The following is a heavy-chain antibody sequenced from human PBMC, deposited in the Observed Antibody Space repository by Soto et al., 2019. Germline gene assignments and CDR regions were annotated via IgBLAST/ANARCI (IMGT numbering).Heavy chain of an antibody. D-gene: IGHD3-16*02. CDR2: IYWDDDK. Sequence: QITLKESGPTLVKPTQTLTLTCTFSGFSLSTSGVGVGWIRQPPGKALEWLALIYWDDDKRYSPSLKSRLTITKDTSKNQVVLTMTNMDPVDTATYYCAHHYVWGSYRYDFDYWGQGTLVTVSS. V-gene: IGHV2-5*02. CDR1: GFSLSTSGVG. J-gene: IGHJ4*02. CDR3: AHHYVWGSYRYDFDY.